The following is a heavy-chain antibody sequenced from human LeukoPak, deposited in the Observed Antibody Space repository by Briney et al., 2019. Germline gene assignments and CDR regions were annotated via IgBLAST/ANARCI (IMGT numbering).Heavy chain of an antibody. Sequence: PGGSLRLSCAASGFTFSSYAMHWVRQAPGKGLEWVAVISYDGSNKYYADSVKGRLTISRDNSKNTLYLQMNSLRAEDTAVYYCARKVVITSDYYFDYWGQGTLVTVSS. CDR2: ISYDGSNK. CDR1: GFTFSSYA. D-gene: IGHD3-22*01. CDR3: ARKVVITSDYYFDY. V-gene: IGHV3-30-3*01. J-gene: IGHJ4*02.